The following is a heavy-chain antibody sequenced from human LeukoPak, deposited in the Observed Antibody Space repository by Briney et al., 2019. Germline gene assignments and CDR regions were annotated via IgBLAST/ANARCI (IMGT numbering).Heavy chain of an antibody. J-gene: IGHJ3*02. CDR1: GFTFSSYA. CDR2: ISYDGSNK. D-gene: IGHD3-3*01. Sequence: GRSLRLSCAASGFTFSSYAMHWVRQAPGKGLEWVAVISYDGSNKYYADSVKGRFTISRDSSKNTLYLQMNSLRAEDTAVYYCARYPKLRNAFDIWGQGTMVTVSS. V-gene: IGHV3-30-3*01. CDR3: ARYPKLRNAFDI.